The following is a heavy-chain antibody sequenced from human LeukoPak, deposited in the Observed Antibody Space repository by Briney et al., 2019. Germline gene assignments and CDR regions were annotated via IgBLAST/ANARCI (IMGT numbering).Heavy chain of an antibody. D-gene: IGHD6-13*01. CDR3: ARGGYSSSWYVRAPFNYYYYGMDV. J-gene: IGHJ6*02. V-gene: IGHV1-2*04. CDR2: INPNSGGT. Sequence: ASVKVSCKASGYTFTGYYIHWVRQAPGQGLEWMGWINPNSGGTNYAQKFQGWVTMTRDTSISTAYMELSRLRSDDTAVYYCARGGYSSSWYVRAPFNYYYYGMDVWGQGTTVTVSS. CDR1: GYTFTGYY.